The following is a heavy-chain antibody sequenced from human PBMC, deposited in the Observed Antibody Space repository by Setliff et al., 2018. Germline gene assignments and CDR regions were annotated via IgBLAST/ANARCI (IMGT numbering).Heavy chain of an antibody. CDR2: ISPYSDYI. J-gene: IGHJ3*01. CDR1: TFTLGTYS. D-gene: IGHD6-25*01. CDR3: ARSPANGGHDAFDV. Sequence: GASLKISCAASTFTLGTYSMHWVRQAPGKGLAWVSSISPYSDYIYYADSVKGRFTISRDNAKNSLYLQMNSLGAEDTAVYFCARSPANGGHDAFDVWGQGTMVTVSS. V-gene: IGHV3-21*06.